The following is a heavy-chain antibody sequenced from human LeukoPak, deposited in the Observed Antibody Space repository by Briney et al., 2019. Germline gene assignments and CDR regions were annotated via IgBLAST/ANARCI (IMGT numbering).Heavy chain of an antibody. CDR1: GFTFSDYY. V-gene: IGHV3-11*06. CDR2: ISSSSSYT. CDR3: AGGGGMGSGSSGGSHFDY. Sequence: PGGSLRLSCAASGFTFSDYYMSWIRQAPGKGLEWVSYISSSSSYTNYADSVKGRFTISRDNAKNSLYLHMNSRKAEDAAVYYCAGGGGMGSGSSGGSHFDYWGQGTLVTVSS. J-gene: IGHJ4*02. D-gene: IGHD6-19*01.